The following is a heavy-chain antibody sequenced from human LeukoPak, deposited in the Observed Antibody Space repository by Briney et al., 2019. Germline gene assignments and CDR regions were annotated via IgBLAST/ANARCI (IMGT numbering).Heavy chain of an antibody. CDR1: GFTLNSNY. Sequence: PGGSLRLSCAASGFTLNSNYMSRVRPAPGKGLEWVSVIYSGGSTYYADSVKGRFTISRDNSKNTLYLQMNSLRAEDTAVYYCARVTGDAFDIWGQGTMVTVSS. D-gene: IGHD1-14*01. J-gene: IGHJ3*02. CDR2: IYSGGST. CDR3: ARVTGDAFDI. V-gene: IGHV3-53*01.